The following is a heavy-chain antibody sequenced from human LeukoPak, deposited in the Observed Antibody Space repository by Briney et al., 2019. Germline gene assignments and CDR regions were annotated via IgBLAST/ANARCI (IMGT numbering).Heavy chain of an antibody. CDR1: GGSFSGYY. J-gene: IGHJ5*01. V-gene: IGHV4-34*01. CDR2: IDHSGNT. CDR3: ARAKEYGYNYGPGFGFDP. Sequence: SETLSLTCAVYGGSFSGYYWSWIRQPPGKGLEWIGEIDHSGNTNYNPSLKSRVTISVDTSKSQISLKVTSVTAADTAVYYCARAKEYGYNYGPGFGFDPWGQGTPVTVSS. D-gene: IGHD5-18*01.